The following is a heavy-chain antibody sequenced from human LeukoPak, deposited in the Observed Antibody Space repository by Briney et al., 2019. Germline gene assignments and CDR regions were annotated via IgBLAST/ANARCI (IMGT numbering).Heavy chain of an antibody. CDR2: INPSGGST. Sequence: CKAXGYTFTSYYMHWVRQAPGQGLEWMGIINPSGGSTMYAQKFKGRVTMTRDTYTSTVYMEVSSLRSEDAAVYYCARGSRFLEWLLRLWGQGTLVTVSS. V-gene: IGHV1-46*01. CDR1: GYTFTSYY. J-gene: IGHJ4*02. D-gene: IGHD3-3*01. CDR3: ARGSRFLEWLLRL.